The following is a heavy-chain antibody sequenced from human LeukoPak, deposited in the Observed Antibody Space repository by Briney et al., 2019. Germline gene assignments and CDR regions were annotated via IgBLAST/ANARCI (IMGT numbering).Heavy chain of an antibody. CDR1: GFTFDDYA. V-gene: IGHV3-9*01. CDR3: AKDMSGDYVFDY. J-gene: IGHJ4*02. Sequence: PGRSLRLSCAASGFTFDDYAMHWVRQASGKGLEWVSGISWNSGSIGYADSVKGRFTISRDNAKNSLYLQMNSLRAEDTALYYCAKDMSGDYVFDYWGQGTLVTVSS. D-gene: IGHD4-17*01. CDR2: ISWNSGSI.